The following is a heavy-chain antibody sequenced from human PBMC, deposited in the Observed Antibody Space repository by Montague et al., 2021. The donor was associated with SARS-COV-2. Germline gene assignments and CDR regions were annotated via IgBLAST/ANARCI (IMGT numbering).Heavy chain of an antibody. J-gene: IGHJ4*02. D-gene: IGHD6-19*01. CDR3: ARTPAYRSGRYLDF. Sequence: SETLSLTCTVSGGSISNYYWSWIRQPPGKGLEWIGHIYYSGSTTYNPSLKSRVTMSVDTSKNQFSLKLSSVTAADTAVYYCARTPAYRSGRYLDFWGQGTLVTVSS. V-gene: IGHV4-59*08. CDR2: IYYSGST. CDR1: GGSISNYY.